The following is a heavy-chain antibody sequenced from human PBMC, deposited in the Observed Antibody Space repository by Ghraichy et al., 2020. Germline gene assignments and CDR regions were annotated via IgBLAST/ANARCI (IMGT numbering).Heavy chain of an antibody. V-gene: IGHV3-30*18. CDR2: ISSVGDTQ. J-gene: IGHJ4*02. CDR3: AKGCAGGTNCFYTDY. Sequence: GGSLRLSCVASGITFSRYGMHWVRQAPGKGLEWVAIISSVGDTQYYGDSVRGRFTISRDNSQNTVFLQMKSLRLEDAALYYCAKGCAGGTNCFYTDYWGRGTQVTVSS. CDR1: GITFSRYG. D-gene: IGHD2-8*02.